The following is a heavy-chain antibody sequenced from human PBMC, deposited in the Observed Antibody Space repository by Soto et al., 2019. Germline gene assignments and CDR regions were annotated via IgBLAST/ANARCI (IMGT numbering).Heavy chain of an antibody. J-gene: IGHJ4*02. V-gene: IGHV4-59*01. CDR2: MYSSGSS. CDR1: GGSITPYM. Sequence: QVQLQESGPGLVKPSETLSLTCTVSGGSITPYMWSWIRQSPGKGLEWIAYMYSSGSSDYNPSLKGRVTISMDTSKNQYSLKLNSATAADTAVYYCAREWSGFDYWGQGILVTVSS. D-gene: IGHD2-8*01. CDR3: AREWSGFDY.